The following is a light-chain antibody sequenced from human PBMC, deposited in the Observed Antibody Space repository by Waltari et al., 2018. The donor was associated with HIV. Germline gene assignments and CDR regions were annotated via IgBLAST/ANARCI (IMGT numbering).Light chain of an antibody. J-gene: IGLJ2*01. CDR3: AAGDDSLNGVV. Sequence: QSVLTQPPSASGTPGQGVTISCSGSSSNIGGTTVNWFQQLPGTAPELHLPTKKQRPRGVADRSCGSKCGTSASRVISGRQSEDGADYYCAAGDDSLNGVVFGGGTKLTVL. CDR1: SSNIGGTT. V-gene: IGLV1-44*01. CDR2: TKK.